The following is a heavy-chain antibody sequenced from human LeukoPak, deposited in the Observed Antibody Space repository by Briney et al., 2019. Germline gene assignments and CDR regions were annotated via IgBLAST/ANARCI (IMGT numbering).Heavy chain of an antibody. CDR1: GGSFSGYY. CDR2: INHSGCT. Sequence: SETLSLTCAVYGGSFSGYYWSCIRQPPRKGLEWIGEINHSGCTNYNPSLKSRVTISVDTTKNQFSLKLSSVTAEDTAVYYCARDWGEYYYDSSGGIWGQGTMVTVSS. J-gene: IGHJ3*02. D-gene: IGHD3-22*01. CDR3: ARDWGEYYYDSSGGI. V-gene: IGHV4-34*01.